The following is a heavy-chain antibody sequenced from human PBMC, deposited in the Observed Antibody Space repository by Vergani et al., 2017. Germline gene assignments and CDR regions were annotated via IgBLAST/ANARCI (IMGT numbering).Heavy chain of an antibody. CDR2: INPNSGGT. CDR1: GYTFTGYY. V-gene: IGHV1-2*04. J-gene: IGHJ3*02. CDR3: ARGGGDACGGDCYAHAFDI. D-gene: IGHD2-21*01. Sequence: QVQLVLSGAEVKKPGASVKVSCKASGYTFTGYYMHWVRQAPGQGLEWMGWINPNSGGTNYAQKFQGWVTMTRDTSISTAYMELSRLGSDDTAVYYCARGGGDACGGDCYAHAFDIWGQGTMVTVSS.